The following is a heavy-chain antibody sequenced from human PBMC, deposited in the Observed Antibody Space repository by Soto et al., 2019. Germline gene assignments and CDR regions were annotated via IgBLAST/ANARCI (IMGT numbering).Heavy chain of an antibody. CDR2: ISAYNGNT. Sequence: ASVKVSCKASGYTFTIYCISWVRQAPGQGLEWMGWISAYNGNTNYAQKLQGRVTMTTDTSTSTAYMELRSLRSDDTAVYYCARFYCDYPYYYYYDYMDFRAKGTTVTVSS. CDR3: ARFYCDYPYYYYYDYMDF. CDR1: GYTFTIYC. V-gene: IGHV1-18*01. J-gene: IGHJ6*03. D-gene: IGHD4-17*01.